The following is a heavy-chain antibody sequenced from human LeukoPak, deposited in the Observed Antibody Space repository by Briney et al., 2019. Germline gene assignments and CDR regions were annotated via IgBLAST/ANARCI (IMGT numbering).Heavy chain of an antibody. CDR2: ILSSGGRT. J-gene: IGHJ4*02. CDR1: GFTFSTYA. Sequence: PGGSLRLSCAASGFTFSTYAMSWVRQAPGKGLEWVSFILSSGGRTFYADSAQGWVNIPSGNSKNTLYLKMTSLRAEATAVYYCVGYTSGWYVNYWGQGTMVTVSS. V-gene: IGHV3-23*01. D-gene: IGHD6-19*01. CDR3: VGYTSGWYVNY.